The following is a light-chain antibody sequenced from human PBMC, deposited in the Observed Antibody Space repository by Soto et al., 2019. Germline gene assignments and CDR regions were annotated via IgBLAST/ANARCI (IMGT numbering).Light chain of an antibody. CDR3: QQYNNWPLT. J-gene: IGKJ4*01. CDR1: PSVSSN. Sequence: EVVMTQSPATLSVSLGDRATLSCRASPSVSSNLAWYQQKPGQGPRLLIYGASTRATGIPARFSGSGSGTEFTLTISSLQSEDFAVYSCQQYNNWPLTFGGGTKVDIK. V-gene: IGKV3-15*01. CDR2: GAS.